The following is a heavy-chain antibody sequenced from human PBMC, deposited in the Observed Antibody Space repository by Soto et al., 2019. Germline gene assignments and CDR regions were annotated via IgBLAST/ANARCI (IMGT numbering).Heavy chain of an antibody. V-gene: IGHV3-21*01. Sequence: EVQLVESGGGLVKPGGSLRLSCAASGFTFSSYSMNWVRQAPGKGLEWVSSISSSSSYIYYADSVKGRFTISRDNAKNSLYLQMNSLRAEDTAVYYCARDSGPQWLVPRYYYYYGMDVWGQGTTVTVSS. CDR2: ISSSSSYI. D-gene: IGHD6-19*01. CDR1: GFTFSSYS. J-gene: IGHJ6*02. CDR3: ARDSGPQWLVPRYYYYYGMDV.